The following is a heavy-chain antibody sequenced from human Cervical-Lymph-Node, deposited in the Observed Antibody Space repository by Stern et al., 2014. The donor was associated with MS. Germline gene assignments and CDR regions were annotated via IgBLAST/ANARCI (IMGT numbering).Heavy chain of an antibody. Sequence: QVQLVESGGAVVQPGRSLRLSCAASGFTFSSYGMHLVRQAPGKVLEWVTVISYDGNHKYYAASVKGRFTISRDNSKNTLHLQMNSVTPDDTAIYYCARDYEDTSMLFDHWGQGTLVTVSS. J-gene: IGHJ4*02. CDR2: ISYDGNHK. CDR1: GFTFSSYG. D-gene: IGHD2-8*01. V-gene: IGHV3-30*03. CDR3: ARDYEDTSMLFDH.